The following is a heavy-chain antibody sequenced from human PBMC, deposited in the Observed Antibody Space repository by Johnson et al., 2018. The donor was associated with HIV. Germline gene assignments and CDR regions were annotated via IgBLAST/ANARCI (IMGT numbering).Heavy chain of an antibody. Sequence: QVQLVESGGGVVQPGRSLRLSCAASGFTFSSYAMHWVRQAPGKGLEWVAVISYDGSNKYYADSMKGRFTISRDNSKNTLYLQMNSLRAEDTAVYYCARVTLVLDIWGQGTMVTVSS. J-gene: IGHJ3*02. CDR3: ARVTLVLDI. V-gene: IGHV3-30*04. D-gene: IGHD4-23*01. CDR2: ISYDGSNK. CDR1: GFTFSSYA.